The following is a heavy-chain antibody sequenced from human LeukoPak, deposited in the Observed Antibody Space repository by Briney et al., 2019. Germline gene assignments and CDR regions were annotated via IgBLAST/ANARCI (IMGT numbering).Heavy chain of an antibody. CDR3: ARSRRYCSGGSCYSDWDFDL. D-gene: IGHD2-15*01. J-gene: IGHJ2*01. CDR1: GGSINTYY. CDR2: IYSSGST. V-gene: IGHV4-59*13. Sequence: PSETLSLTCTVSGGSINTYYWNWIRQPPGKGLEWIRYIYSSGSTYYNPSLKSRLIMSVDTSKNQFSLKLSSVTAADTAVYYCARSRRYCSGGSCYSDWDFDLWGRGTLVAVS.